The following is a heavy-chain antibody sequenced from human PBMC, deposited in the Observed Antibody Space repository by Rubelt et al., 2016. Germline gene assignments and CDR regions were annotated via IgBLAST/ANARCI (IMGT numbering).Heavy chain of an antibody. CDR1: GGSFSGYH. V-gene: IGHV4-34*01. Sequence: QVQLQQWGAGLLKPSETLSLTCAVYGGSFSGYHWSWIRQPPGKGLEWIGEINHSGSTNYNPSLKSRVTISVDTSKNQFSLKLRSVTAADTVVYYCARHQRDSSSSPLPYWGQGTLVTVSS. CDR2: INHSGST. J-gene: IGHJ4*02. CDR3: ARHQRDSSSSPLPY. D-gene: IGHD6-6*01.